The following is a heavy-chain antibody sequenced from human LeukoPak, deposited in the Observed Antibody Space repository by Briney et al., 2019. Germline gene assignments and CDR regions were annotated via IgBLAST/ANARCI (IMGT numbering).Heavy chain of an antibody. J-gene: IGHJ4*02. Sequence: GGSLRLSCAASGFTFSTSWMHWVRQAPGKGLVWVSRTNSDGSRINYADSVKGRSTIYRDNAENTLYLQMNSLRAEDTAVYYCSRALGSSSDSWGQGTLVTVSS. CDR1: GFTFSTSW. D-gene: IGHD1-26*01. CDR2: TNSDGSRI. CDR3: SRALGSSSDS. V-gene: IGHV3-74*01.